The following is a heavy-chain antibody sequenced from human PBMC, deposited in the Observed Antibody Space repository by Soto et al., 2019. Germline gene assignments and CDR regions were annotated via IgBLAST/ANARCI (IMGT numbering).Heavy chain of an antibody. CDR3: ASPARNYDFWSGYSFDI. CDR2: MNPNSGNT. D-gene: IGHD3-3*01. V-gene: IGHV1-8*01. CDR1: GDTFSTYT. Sequence: GASVKVSCKASGDTFSTYTITWVRQAPGQGLEWMGWMNPNSGNTGYAQKFQGRVTMTGNTSISTAYMELSSLRSEDTAVYYCASPARNYDFWSGYSFDIWGQGTMVTVSS. J-gene: IGHJ3*02.